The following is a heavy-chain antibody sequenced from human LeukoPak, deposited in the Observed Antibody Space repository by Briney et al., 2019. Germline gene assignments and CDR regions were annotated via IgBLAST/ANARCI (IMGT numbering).Heavy chain of an antibody. D-gene: IGHD5-24*01. V-gene: IGHV1-18*01. CDR1: GYTFTTYG. CDR3: ARDLPDDYNLNREFYFDY. J-gene: IGHJ4*02. Sequence: ASVKVSCMASGYTFTTYGISWVRQAPGQGLEWMGWISGYNGDTNYAQKLQGRVIMTTDTSTSTAYMELRSLRSDDTAVYYCARDLPDDYNLNREFYFDYWGQGTLVTVSS. CDR2: ISGYNGDT.